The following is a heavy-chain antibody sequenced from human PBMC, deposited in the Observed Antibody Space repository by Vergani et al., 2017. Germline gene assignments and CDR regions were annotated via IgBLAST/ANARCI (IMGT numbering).Heavy chain of an antibody. CDR1: GYSFTSYW. D-gene: IGHD2-8*01. CDR2: IYPGDSDT. J-gene: IGHJ3*02. V-gene: IGHV5-51*01. CDR3: ARHCPSRYCTSHHDAFDS. Sequence: EVQLVQSGAEVKKPGESLKISCKGSGYSFTSYWIGWVRQMPGKGLEWMGIIYPGDSDTRYSPSFQGQVTISAAKSISTAYLQWSSLKASDTAMYYCARHCPSRYCTSHHDAFDSWGQGTMVTVSS.